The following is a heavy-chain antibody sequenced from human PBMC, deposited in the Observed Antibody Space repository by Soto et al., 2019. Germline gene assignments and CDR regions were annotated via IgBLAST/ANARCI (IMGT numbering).Heavy chain of an antibody. V-gene: IGHV3-30-3*01. J-gene: IGHJ4*02. Sequence: QVQLVESGGGVVQPGRSLRLSCEGSGFTSSSYVMHWVRQAPGKGLEWVALISFDGSKKNYADSVKGRFTISRDNSKNMMYQQMNSLRPEDTAVYYCARGVFYYYGSSGYSPDYWGQGTLVTVSS. CDR3: ARGVFYYYGSSGYSPDY. CDR1: GFTSSSYV. D-gene: IGHD3-22*01. CDR2: ISFDGSKK.